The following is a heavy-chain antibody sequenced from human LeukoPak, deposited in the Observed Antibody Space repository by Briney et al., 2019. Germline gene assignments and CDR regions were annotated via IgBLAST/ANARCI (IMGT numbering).Heavy chain of an antibody. V-gene: IGHV3-64*01. J-gene: IGHJ4*02. CDR1: GFTFSTYT. CDR2: ISSNVHNT. Sequence: GGSLRLSCAASGFTFSTYTMYWVRQAPGKGLEYVSAISSNVHNTYYANSVKGRFTISRDNSKNTLYLQMGSLRVEDMAVYFCARDLQPGITGTTMALAFDYWGQGTLVTVSS. D-gene: IGHD1-7*01. CDR3: ARDLQPGITGTTMALAFDY.